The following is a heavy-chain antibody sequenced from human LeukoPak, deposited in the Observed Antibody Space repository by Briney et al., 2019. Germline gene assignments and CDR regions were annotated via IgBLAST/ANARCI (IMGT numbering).Heavy chain of an antibody. V-gene: IGHV3-9*01. CDR2: ISWNSGSI. CDR1: GFTFDDYA. D-gene: IGHD6-19*01. Sequence: PGGSLRLSCAAPGFTFDDYAMHWVRQAPGKGLEWVSGISWNSGSIGYADSVKGRFTISRDNAKNSLYLQMNSLRAEDTALYYCAKDKYSSGWYFDYWGQGTLVTVSS. CDR3: AKDKYSSGWYFDY. J-gene: IGHJ4*02.